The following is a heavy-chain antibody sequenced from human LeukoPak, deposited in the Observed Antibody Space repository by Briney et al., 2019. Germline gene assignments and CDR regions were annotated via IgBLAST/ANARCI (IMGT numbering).Heavy chain of an antibody. Sequence: PSETLSLTCTVSGGSISSGDYYRSWIRQPPGKGLEWIGYIYYSGSTYYNPSLKNRVAISVDTSKNQFSLKLSSVTAADTAVYYCAASGYSYGPTYWYFDLWGRGTLVTVSS. CDR1: GGSISSGDYY. J-gene: IGHJ2*01. V-gene: IGHV4-30-4*08. CDR3: AASGYSYGPTYWYFDL. CDR2: IYYSGST. D-gene: IGHD5-18*01.